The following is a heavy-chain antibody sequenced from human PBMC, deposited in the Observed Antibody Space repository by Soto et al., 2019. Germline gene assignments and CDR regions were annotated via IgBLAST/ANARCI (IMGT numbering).Heavy chain of an antibody. J-gene: IGHJ4*02. V-gene: IGHV3-30*18. CDR3: AKDRVGGSYYLDY. CDR2: ISYDGSNK. Sequence: QVQLVESGGGVVQPGRSLRLSCAASGFTFSSYGMHWVRQAPGKGLEWVAVISYDGSNKYYADSVKGRFTISRDNSKNTLYLQINSLRAEDTAVYYCAKDRVGGSYYLDYWGEGTLVTVSS. D-gene: IGHD3-16*01. CDR1: GFTFSSYG.